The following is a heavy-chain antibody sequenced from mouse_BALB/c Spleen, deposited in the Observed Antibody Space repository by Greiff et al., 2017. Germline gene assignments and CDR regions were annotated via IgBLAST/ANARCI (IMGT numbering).Heavy chain of an antibody. Sequence: EVQGVESGGGLVQPGGSRKLSCAASGFTFSSFGLHWVRQAPEKGLEWVAYISSGSSTIYYADTVKGRFTISRDNPKNTLFLQMTSLRSEDTAMYYCARSGGSSPYWYFDVWGAGTTVTVSS. CDR1: GFTFSSFG. CDR3: ARSGGSSPYWYFDV. J-gene: IGHJ1*01. CDR2: ISSGSSTI. D-gene: IGHD1-1*01. V-gene: IGHV5-17*02.